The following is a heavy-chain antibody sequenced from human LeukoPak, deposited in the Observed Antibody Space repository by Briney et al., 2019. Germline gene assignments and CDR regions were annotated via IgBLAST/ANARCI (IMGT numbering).Heavy chain of an antibody. V-gene: IGHV1-2*06. CDR2: INPNSGGT. J-gene: IGHJ4*02. Sequence: GASVKVSCKASGYTFTGYYMHWVRQAPGQGLEWMGRINPNSGGTNYAQKFQGRVTMTRDTSISTAYMELSRLRSDDTAVYYCARDGNAASRAARWGLDYWGQGTLVTVSS. D-gene: IGHD6-6*01. CDR3: ARDGNAASRAARWGLDY. CDR1: GYTFTGYY.